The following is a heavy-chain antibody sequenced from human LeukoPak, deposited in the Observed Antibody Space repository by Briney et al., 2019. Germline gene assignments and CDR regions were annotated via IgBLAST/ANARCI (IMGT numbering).Heavy chain of an antibody. CDR2: TRNKANSYTT. CDR3: ARVKGGYYYDSSFDY. D-gene: IGHD3-22*01. CDR1: EFTFSNYW. V-gene: IGHV3-72*01. Sequence: PGGSLRLSCAASEFTFSNYWMSWVRQAPGKGLEWVGRTRNKANSYTTEYAASVKGRFTISRDDSKNSLYQQMNSLKTEDTAVYYCARVKGGYYYDSSFDYWGQGTLVTVSS. J-gene: IGHJ4*02.